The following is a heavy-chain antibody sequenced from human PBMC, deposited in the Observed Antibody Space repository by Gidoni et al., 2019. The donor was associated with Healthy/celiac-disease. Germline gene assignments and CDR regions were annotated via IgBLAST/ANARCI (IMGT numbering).Heavy chain of an antibody. V-gene: IGHV3-43*01. CDR3: AKDIRVDIVATIPASGGLDY. D-gene: IGHD5-12*01. Sequence: EVQLVESGGVVVQPGGSLRLSCAASGFTFDDYTIHWVRQAPGKGLEWVSLISWDGGSTYYADSVKGRFTISRDNSKNSLYLQMNSLRTEDTALYYCAKDIRVDIVATIPASGGLDYWGQGTLVTVSS. CDR2: ISWDGGST. CDR1: GFTFDDYT. J-gene: IGHJ4*02.